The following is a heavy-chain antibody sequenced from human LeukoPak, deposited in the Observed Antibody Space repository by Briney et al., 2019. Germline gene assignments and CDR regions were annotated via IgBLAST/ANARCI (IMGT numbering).Heavy chain of an antibody. Sequence: GSLRLSCAGSGFTFSRHWMCWVRQAPGKGLEWAANIKHDGSEESYVDSVKGRFTVSRDSAKKSLYLQMNSLRSEDTAVYYCARGAAADTRWFDPWGQGTLVTVSS. CDR1: GFTFSRHW. D-gene: IGHD6-13*01. J-gene: IGHJ5*02. CDR2: IKHDGSEE. CDR3: ARGAAADTRWFDP. V-gene: IGHV3-7*03.